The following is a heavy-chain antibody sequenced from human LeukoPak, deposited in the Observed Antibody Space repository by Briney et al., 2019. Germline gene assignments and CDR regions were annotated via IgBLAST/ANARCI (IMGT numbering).Heavy chain of an antibody. V-gene: IGHV3-74*01. CDR3: ERDLEDCSGGGCYANRFDP. CDR1: GFTFSSYW. Sequence: GGSPRLSCAVSGFTFSSYWMHWVRQDPGKGLVWVSRINTDGSSTSYADSVKGRFTVSRDNAKNTLYLQMNSLRAEDTAVYYGERDLEDCSGGGCYANRFDPWGQGTLVTVSS. D-gene: IGHD2-15*01. CDR2: INTDGSST. J-gene: IGHJ5*02.